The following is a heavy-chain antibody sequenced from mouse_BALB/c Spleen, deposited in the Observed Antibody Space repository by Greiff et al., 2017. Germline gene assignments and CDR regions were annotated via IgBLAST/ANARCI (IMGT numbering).Heavy chain of an antibody. V-gene: IGHV5-6*03. CDR2: ISSGGSYT. CDR1: GFTFSSYG. CDR3: ARRRGGFAY. D-gene: IGHD3-1*01. J-gene: IGHJ3*01. Sequence: EVKLVESGGGLVQPGGSLKLSCAASGFTFSSYGMSWVRQTPDKRLEWVATISSGGSYTYYPDSVKGRFTISRDNAKNTLYLQMSSLKSEDTAMYYCARRRGGFAYWGQGTLVTVSA.